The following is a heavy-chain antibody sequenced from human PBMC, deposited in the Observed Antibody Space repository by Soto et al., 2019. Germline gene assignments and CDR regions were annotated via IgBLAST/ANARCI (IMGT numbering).Heavy chain of an antibody. CDR2: ISYDGSNK. D-gene: IGHD5-12*01. Sequence: HPGGSLRLSCAASGFTFSSYAMHWVRQAPGKGLEWVAVISYDGSNKYYADSVKGRFTISRDNSKNTLYLQMNSLRAEDTAVYYCARDRTDGYNYYDFDYWGQGTLVTVSS. J-gene: IGHJ4*02. CDR1: GFTFSSYA. V-gene: IGHV3-30-3*01. CDR3: ARDRTDGYNYYDFDY.